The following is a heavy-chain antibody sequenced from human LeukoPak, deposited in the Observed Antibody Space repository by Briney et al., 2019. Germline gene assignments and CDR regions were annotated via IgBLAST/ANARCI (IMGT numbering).Heavy chain of an antibody. J-gene: IGHJ5*02. CDR2: IIPIFGTA. CDR1: GGTFSSYA. CDR3: ARGGVPAAMVNNWFDP. V-gene: IGHV1-69*05. Sequence: ASVKVSCKASGGTFSSYAISWVRQAPGLGLEWMGGIIPIFGTANYAQKFQGRVTITMDESTSTAYMELSSLRSEDTAVYYCARGGVPAAMVNNWFDPWGQGTLVTVSS. D-gene: IGHD2-2*01.